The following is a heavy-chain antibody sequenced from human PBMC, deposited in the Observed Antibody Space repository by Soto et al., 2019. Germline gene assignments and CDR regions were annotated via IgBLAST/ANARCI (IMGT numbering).Heavy chain of an antibody. D-gene: IGHD1-26*01. CDR2: ISGSGGST. CDR1: GFPFSSYA. Sequence: SLRLSCAASGFPFSSYAMSWVRQAPGKGLEWVSAISGSGGSTYYADSVKGRFTISRDNSKNTLYLQMNSLRAEDTAVYYCASNSGSYSGSNYYYGMDVWGQGTTVTVSS. CDR3: ASNSGSYSGSNYYYGMDV. V-gene: IGHV3-23*01. J-gene: IGHJ6*02.